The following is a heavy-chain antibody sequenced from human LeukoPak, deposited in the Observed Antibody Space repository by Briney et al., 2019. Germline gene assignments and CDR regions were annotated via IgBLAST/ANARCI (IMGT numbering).Heavy chain of an antibody. CDR1: GFTFSSYA. CDR3: ARYCSSTSCRHFDY. V-gene: IGHV3-30-3*01. Sequence: PGRSLRLSCAASGFTFSSYAMHWVRQAPGKGLEWVAVISYDGSNKYYADSVKGRFTIPRDNSKNTLYLQMNSLRAEDTAVYYCARYCSSTSCRHFDYWGQGTLVTVSS. CDR2: ISYDGSNK. D-gene: IGHD2-2*01. J-gene: IGHJ4*02.